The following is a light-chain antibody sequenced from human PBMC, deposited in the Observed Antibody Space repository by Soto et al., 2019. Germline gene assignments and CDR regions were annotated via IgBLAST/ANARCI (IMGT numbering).Light chain of an antibody. J-gene: IGKJ4*01. CDR2: KAS. CDR3: QQYNSFPLT. CDR1: QSISIW. Sequence: DIQMTQSPSTLSASVGDRVTITCRASQSISIWLAWYQQKPGKAPNLLIFKASTLESGVPSRFSGSGSGTEFTLTISGLQPDDFATYYCQQYNSFPLTFGGGTKVEIK. V-gene: IGKV1-5*03.